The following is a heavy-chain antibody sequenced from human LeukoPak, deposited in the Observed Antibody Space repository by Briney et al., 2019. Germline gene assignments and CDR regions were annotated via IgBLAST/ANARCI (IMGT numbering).Heavy chain of an antibody. CDR3: ARDPDIVATISHYGMDV. V-gene: IGHV1-69*13. CDR2: IIPIFGTA. D-gene: IGHD5-12*01. Sequence: SVKVSFKASGRTFSSYAISWVRQAPGQGLEWMGGIIPIFGTANYAQKFQGRVTITADESTSTAYMELSSLRSEDTAVYYCARDPDIVATISHYGMDVWGQGTTVTVSS. CDR1: GRTFSSYA. J-gene: IGHJ6*02.